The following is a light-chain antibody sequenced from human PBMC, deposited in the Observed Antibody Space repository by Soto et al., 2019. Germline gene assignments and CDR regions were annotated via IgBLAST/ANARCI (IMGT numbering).Light chain of an antibody. J-gene: IGKJ1*01. CDR2: AAP. V-gene: IGKV1-39*01. Sequence: DIQMTQSPSSLSASIGDSVTITCRASQTIIGYLNWYQQKPGKAPRLLINAAPNLQSGVPSRFRGSGSETDFTLTITSLQPEDFATYYCQQSYTTPRTFGQGTKVDIK. CDR3: QQSYTTPRT. CDR1: QTIIGY.